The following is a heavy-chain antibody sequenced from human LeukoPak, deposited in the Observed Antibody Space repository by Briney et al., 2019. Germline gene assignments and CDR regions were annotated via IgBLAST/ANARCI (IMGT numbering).Heavy chain of an antibody. J-gene: IGHJ3*02. CDR1: GGTFSSYA. CDR2: IIPIFGTA. V-gene: IGHV1-69*13. Sequence: ASVKVSCKASGGTFSSYAISWVRQAPGQGLEWMGGIIPIFGTANYAQKFQGRVTITADESTNTAYMELSSLRSEDAAVYYCARDYDFWSGYYHNPHANDAFDIWGQGTMVTVSS. D-gene: IGHD3-3*01. CDR3: ARDYDFWSGYYHNPHANDAFDI.